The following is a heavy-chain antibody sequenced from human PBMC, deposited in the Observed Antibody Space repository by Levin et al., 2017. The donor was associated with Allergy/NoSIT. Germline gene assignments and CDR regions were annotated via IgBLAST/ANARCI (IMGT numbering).Heavy chain of an antibody. CDR3: AKDWAPLGYCSGGSCFNWFDP. V-gene: IGHV3-23*01. J-gene: IGHJ5*02. CDR1: GFTFSSYA. CDR2: ISGSGGST. D-gene: IGHD2-15*01. Sequence: GESLKISCAASGFTFSSYAMSWVRQAPGKGLEWVSAISGSGGSTYYADSVKGRFTISRDNSKNTLYLQMNRLRAEDTAVYYCAKDWAPLGYCSGGSCFNWFDPWGQGTLVTVSS.